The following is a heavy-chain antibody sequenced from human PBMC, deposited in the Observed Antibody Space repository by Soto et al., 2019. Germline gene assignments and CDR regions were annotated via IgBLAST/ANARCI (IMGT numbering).Heavy chain of an antibody. D-gene: IGHD3-9*01. CDR3: ARVYDVLTSAWLDP. CDR2: ISGSASTT. CDR1: GFTFSSFA. Sequence: GGSLRLSCAASGFTFSSFAMNWVRQAPGKGLEWVSSISGSASTTYYADSVKGRFTISRDDAKNSLYLQMNSLRVEDTAIYYCARVYDVLTSAWLDPWGQGTLVTVSS. V-gene: IGHV3-23*01. J-gene: IGHJ5*02.